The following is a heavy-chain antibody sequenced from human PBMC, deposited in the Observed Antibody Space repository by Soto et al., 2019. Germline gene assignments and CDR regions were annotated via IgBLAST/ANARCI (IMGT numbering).Heavy chain of an antibody. CDR1: GYSFTNYG. V-gene: IGHV1-18*01. D-gene: IGHD3-3*01. CDR2: INASNGNT. Sequence: QVQLVQSGPEVKRPGASVKVSCKASGYSFTNYGLSWLRQAPVQGLEWMGWINASNGNTVYAQKLQGRVTMTTDTSTSKAYMELRSLRSDDTAIYYCALEIIGRQFDSWGQGTLVTVSS. J-gene: IGHJ4*02. CDR3: ALEIIGRQFDS.